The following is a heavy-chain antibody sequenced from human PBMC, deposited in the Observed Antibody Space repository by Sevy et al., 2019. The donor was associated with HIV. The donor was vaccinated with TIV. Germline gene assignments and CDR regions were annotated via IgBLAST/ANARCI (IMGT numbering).Heavy chain of an antibody. Sequence: GGSLRLSCAASGFTFDDYAMHWVRQAPGKGLEWVSGISWNSGSIGNADSVKGRFTISRDNAKNSLYLQMNSLRAEDTALYYCAKSPRYDILTGSFDPWGQGTLVTVSS. V-gene: IGHV3-9*01. CDR2: ISWNSGSI. CDR3: AKSPRYDILTGSFDP. D-gene: IGHD3-9*01. J-gene: IGHJ5*02. CDR1: GFTFDDYA.